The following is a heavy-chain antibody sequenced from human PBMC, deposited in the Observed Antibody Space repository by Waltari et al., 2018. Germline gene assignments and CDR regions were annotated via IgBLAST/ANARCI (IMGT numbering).Heavy chain of an antibody. CDR1: GGSISSGDYY. Sequence: QVQLQESGPGLVKPSQTLSLTCTVYGGSISSGDYYWSWMRQPPGKGLEWIGYIYYSGSTYYNPSLKSRVTISVDTSKNQFSLKLSSVTAADTAVYYCARGGGITMIVEFYMDVWGKGTTVTVSS. J-gene: IGHJ6*03. CDR3: ARGGGITMIVEFYMDV. D-gene: IGHD3-22*01. V-gene: IGHV4-30-4*08. CDR2: IYYSGST.